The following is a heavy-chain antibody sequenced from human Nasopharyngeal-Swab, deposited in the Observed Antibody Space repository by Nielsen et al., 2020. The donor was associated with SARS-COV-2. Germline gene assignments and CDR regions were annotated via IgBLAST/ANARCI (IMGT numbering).Heavy chain of an antibody. V-gene: IGHV4-38-2*01. CDR2: MFHRGST. J-gene: IGHJ6*03. Sequence: ESLKISCAASGFTFSSYWMSWVRQAPGKGLEWIGAMFHRGSTYLNPSLKSRVTISIDTSKNQFSLELSSVTAADTAVYYCARIAVASADYYYYMDVWGKGTTVTVSS. CDR1: GFTFSSYW. D-gene: IGHD6-19*01. CDR3: ARIAVASADYYYYMDV.